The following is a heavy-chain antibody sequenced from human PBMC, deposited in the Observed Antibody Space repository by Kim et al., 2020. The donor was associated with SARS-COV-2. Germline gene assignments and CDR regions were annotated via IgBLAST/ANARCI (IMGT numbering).Heavy chain of an antibody. CDR1: GFTFSSYA. CDR3: ARDLDY. Sequence: GGSLRLSCAASGFTFSSYAMHWVRQAPGKGLEWVAVISYDGSNKYYADSVKGRFTISRDNSKNTLYLQMNSLRAEDTAVYYCARDLDYWGQGTLVTVSS. J-gene: IGHJ4*02. CDR2: ISYDGSNK. V-gene: IGHV3-30*04.